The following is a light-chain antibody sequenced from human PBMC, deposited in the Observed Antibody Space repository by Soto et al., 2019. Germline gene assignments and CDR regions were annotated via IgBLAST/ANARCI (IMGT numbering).Light chain of an antibody. V-gene: IGKV3D-20*01. CDR1: QSVSSRY. CDR2: DAS. J-gene: IGKJ2*01. Sequence: EIVLTQSPATLSLSPGDRATLSCGASQSVSSRYLAWYQQKPGLAPRLLIYDASTRATGIPDRFSGSGSGTDFPLPISSLEPEDFAMYSCKQYGNLPPNTFGQGTKLEIK. CDR3: KQYGNLPPNT.